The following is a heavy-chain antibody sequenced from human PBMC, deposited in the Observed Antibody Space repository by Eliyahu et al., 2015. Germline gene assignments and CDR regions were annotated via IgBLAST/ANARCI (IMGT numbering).Heavy chain of an antibody. J-gene: IGHJ6*02. Sequence: EVQLVESGGGLVQPGRSLRLSCSXSGFTFVAYAXXWXRQXPGKGLEWVSGISWNSGSIGYADSVKGRFTISRDNAKNSLYLQMNSLRAEDTALYYCAKDHSAYYDSSGYYPSYGMDVWGQGTTVTVSS. CDR2: ISWNSGSI. CDR1: GFTFVAYA. V-gene: IGHV3-9*01. CDR3: AKDHSAYYDSSGYYPSYGMDV. D-gene: IGHD3-22*01.